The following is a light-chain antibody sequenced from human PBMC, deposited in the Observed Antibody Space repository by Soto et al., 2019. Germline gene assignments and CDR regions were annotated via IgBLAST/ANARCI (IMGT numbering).Light chain of an antibody. CDR3: QQYHTYYRT. V-gene: IGKV1-5*01. Sequence: DIQMTQSPSTLSASVGDRVTITCRASQTISIWLAWYQQKPGKAPNLLIYDASTLESGVPSRFSGSGSGTEFTLTISSLQPDDSATYYVQQYHTYYRTFGQGTKVEIK. CDR1: QTISIW. J-gene: IGKJ1*01. CDR2: DAS.